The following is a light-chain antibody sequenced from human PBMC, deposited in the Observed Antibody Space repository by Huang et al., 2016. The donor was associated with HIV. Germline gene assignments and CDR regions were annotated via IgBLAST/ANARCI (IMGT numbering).Light chain of an antibody. CDR3: HQYHNWPPST. CDR1: QSVGSN. V-gene: IGKV3-15*01. CDR2: EAS. J-gene: IGKJ1*01. Sequence: EIVLTQSPATLSVSPGETATLSCRASQSVGSNVAWYQHKPGQAPWLLIYEASSRATGIPARFSGSGSGTDFSLTIYSLQSEDFALYFCHQYHNWPPSTFGQGTTVDIK.